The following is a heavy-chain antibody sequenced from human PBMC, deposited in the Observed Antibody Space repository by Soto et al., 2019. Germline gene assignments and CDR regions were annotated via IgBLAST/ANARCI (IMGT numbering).Heavy chain of an antibody. Sequence: QVQLVESGGGVVQPGRSLRLSCAASGFTFSSYAMHWVRQAPGKGLEWVAVISYDGSNKYYADSVKGRFTISRDNSKNTLYLQMNSLRAEYTAVYYCARDHTYYYDSSGYYGADYWGQGTLVTVSS. CDR2: ISYDGSNK. D-gene: IGHD3-22*01. CDR1: GFTFSSYA. CDR3: ARDHTYYYDSSGYYGADY. J-gene: IGHJ4*02. V-gene: IGHV3-30-3*01.